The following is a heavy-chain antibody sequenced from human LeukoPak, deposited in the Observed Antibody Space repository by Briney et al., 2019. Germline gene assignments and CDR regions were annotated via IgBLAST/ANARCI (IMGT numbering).Heavy chain of an antibody. CDR3: ERACSRTSCYLNY. Sequence: GAAVKVSCKASGYIFTNDGISWVRQAPGQGLEWIVCISADNGNTNYAQKFQGRVTMTTDTSTSTAYMDLRSLRSADTAVYYCERACSRTSCYLNYWGQGTLVTVSS. CDR2: ISADNGNT. V-gene: IGHV1-18*01. CDR1: GYIFTNDG. D-gene: IGHD2-2*01. J-gene: IGHJ4*02.